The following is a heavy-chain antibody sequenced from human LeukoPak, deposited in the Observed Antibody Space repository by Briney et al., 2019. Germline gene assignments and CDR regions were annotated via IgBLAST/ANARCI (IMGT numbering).Heavy chain of an antibody. CDR1: GFTVSSNY. CDR2: IRSSGSNI. V-gene: IGHV3-11*04. CDR3: AREGRVPV. Sequence: GGSLRLSCAASGFTVSSNYMSWVRQAPGKGLEWVSYIRSSGSNIYYADSVKGRFTISRDNARNSLYLQMNSLRAEDTAVYYCAREGRVPVWGQGTLVTVSS. J-gene: IGHJ4*02. D-gene: IGHD3-10*01.